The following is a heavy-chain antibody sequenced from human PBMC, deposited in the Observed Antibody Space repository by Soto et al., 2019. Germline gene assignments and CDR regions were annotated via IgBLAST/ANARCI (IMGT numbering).Heavy chain of an antibody. Sequence: QVQLQESGPGLVKPSQTLSLTCTVSGGSISSGDYYWSWIRQPPGKGLEWIGYIYYSGSTYYNPSLKSRVTILVDTSKNQCSLKLSPVTAADTAVYYCARDSHDNSNYLSNWFDPWGQGTLVTVSS. CDR1: GGSISSGDYY. CDR3: ARDSHDNSNYLSNWFDP. J-gene: IGHJ5*02. D-gene: IGHD4-4*01. V-gene: IGHV4-30-4*01. CDR2: IYYSGST.